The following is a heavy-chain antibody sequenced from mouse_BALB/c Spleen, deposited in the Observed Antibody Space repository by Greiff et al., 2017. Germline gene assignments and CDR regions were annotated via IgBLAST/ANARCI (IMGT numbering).Heavy chain of an antibody. CDR1: GFTFSSYG. V-gene: IGHV5-6*02. CDR3: ARRLPSYAMDY. Sequence: EVKLMESGGDLVKPGGSLKLSCAASGFTFSSYGMSWVRQTPDKRLEWVATISSGGSYTYYPDSVKGRFTISRDNAKNTLYLQMSSLKSEDTAMYYCARRLPSYAMDYWGQGTSVTVSS. CDR2: ISSGGSYT. J-gene: IGHJ4*01.